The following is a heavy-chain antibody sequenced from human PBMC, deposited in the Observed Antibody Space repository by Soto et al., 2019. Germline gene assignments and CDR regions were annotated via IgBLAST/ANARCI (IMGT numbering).Heavy chain of an antibody. V-gene: IGHV4-39*01. CDR1: GSSINSSGYY. D-gene: IGHD3-3*01. Sequence: ASETLSLTCTVSGSSINSSGYYWGWIRQPPGKGLEWIGSMFYGVSTYYNPSLKSRVTVSVDTSKNRFSLNLRSVTAADTAVYYCARTPYYDFWSGYSTNWFDPWGQGTLVTVSS. J-gene: IGHJ5*02. CDR2: MFYGVST. CDR3: ARTPYYDFWSGYSTNWFDP.